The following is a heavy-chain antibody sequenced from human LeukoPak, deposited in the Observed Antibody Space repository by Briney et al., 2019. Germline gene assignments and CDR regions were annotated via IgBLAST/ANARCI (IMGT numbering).Heavy chain of an antibody. Sequence: SETLSLTCTVSGGSIRSYYWSWIRQPPGEGLGWIGYIYYSGSTNYTPSLKSRVTISVDTSKNQFSLKLNSVTAADTAVYYCAGGGDSGGYYYPMSDYWGQGTLVTVSS. CDR1: GGSIRSYY. CDR3: AGGGDSGGYYYPMSDY. J-gene: IGHJ4*02. V-gene: IGHV4-59*01. CDR2: IYYSGST. D-gene: IGHD3-22*01.